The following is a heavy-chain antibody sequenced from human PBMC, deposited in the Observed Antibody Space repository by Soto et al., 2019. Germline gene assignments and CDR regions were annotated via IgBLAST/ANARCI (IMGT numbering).Heavy chain of an antibody. CDR1: GASTSSNSFY. CDR3: ARFYYTLTGLGY. CDR2: IYYTGST. Sequence: SETLSLTCTVSGASTSSNSFYWGWIRQPPGKGLEWIGTIYYTGSTYYNPSLKSRITVSVDTSKNLLSLRQTSVTAADTAVYYCARFYYTLTGLGYWGQGTLVTVSS. V-gene: IGHV4-39*01. J-gene: IGHJ4*02. D-gene: IGHD3-3*01.